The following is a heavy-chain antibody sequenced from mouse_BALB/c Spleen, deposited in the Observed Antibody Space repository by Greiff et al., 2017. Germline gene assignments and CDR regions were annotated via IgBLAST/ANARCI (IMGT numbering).Heavy chain of an antibody. J-gene: IGHJ2*01. CDR3: AREGVGRGNYFDY. CDR2: ISYSGST. V-gene: IGHV3-2*02. D-gene: IGHD1-1*01. Sequence: EVQLVESGPGLVKPSQSLSLTCTVTGYSITSDYAWNWIRQFPRNKLEWMGYISYSGSTSYNPSLKSRISITRDTSKNQFFLQLNSVTTEDTATYYCAREGVGRGNYFDYWGQGTTLTVSS. CDR1: GYSITSDYA.